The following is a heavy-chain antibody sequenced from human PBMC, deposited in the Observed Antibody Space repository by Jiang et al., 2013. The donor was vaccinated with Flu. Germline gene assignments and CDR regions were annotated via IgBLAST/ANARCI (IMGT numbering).Heavy chain of an antibody. V-gene: IGHV4-59*01. J-gene: IGHJ5*02. CDR2: VYYSGTA. D-gene: IGHD3-3*01. Sequence: LLKPSETLSLTCTVSGGSITNYHWTWIRQPPGKGLDWIGSVYYSGTANYNPSLKSRVTISVDTSKNQFSLNLNSVTAADTAVYYCARDQSGGYNWFDPWGPGTLVTVSS. CDR3: ARDQSGGYNWFDP. CDR1: GGSITNYH.